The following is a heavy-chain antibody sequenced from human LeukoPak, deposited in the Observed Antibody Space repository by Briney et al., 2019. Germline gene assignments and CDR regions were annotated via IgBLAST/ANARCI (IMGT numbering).Heavy chain of an antibody. V-gene: IGHV3-21*01. D-gene: IGHD6-19*01. CDR2: ISSSSSYI. Sequence: GGSLGLSCAASGFTFSSYSMNWVRQAPGKGLEWVSSISSSSSYIYYADSVKGRFTISRDNAKNSLYLQMNSLRAEDTAVYYCAPPAVAGTIHWGQGTLVTVSS. J-gene: IGHJ4*02. CDR1: GFTFSSYS. CDR3: APPAVAGTIH.